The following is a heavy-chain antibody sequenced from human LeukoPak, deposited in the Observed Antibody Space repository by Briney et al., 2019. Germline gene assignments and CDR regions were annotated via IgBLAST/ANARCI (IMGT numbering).Heavy chain of an antibody. CDR2: ISSGSSHI. D-gene: IGHD6-13*01. CDR1: GFTFSDYY. Sequence: GGSLRLSCAVSGFTFSDYYMSWIRQAPGKGLEWVSYISSGSSHISHADSVKGRFTISRDNAENSLYLQMNSLRAEDTAVYYCARRAAAGRCFVYWGQGTLVTVSS. J-gene: IGHJ4*02. CDR3: ARRAAAGRCFVY. V-gene: IGHV3-11*01.